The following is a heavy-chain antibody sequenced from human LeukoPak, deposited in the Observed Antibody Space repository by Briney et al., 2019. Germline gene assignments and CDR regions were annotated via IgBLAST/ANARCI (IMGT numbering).Heavy chain of an antibody. CDR1: GFTFDDYG. CDR3: ARDGRYSSGWYGGHYYGMDV. D-gene: IGHD6-19*01. J-gene: IGHJ6*02. CDR2: ISSSGSTI. V-gene: IGHV3-11*01. Sequence: GGSLRLSCAASGFTFDDYGMSWVRQAPGKGLEWVSYISSSGSTIYYADSVKGRFTISRDNAKNSLYLQMNSLRAEDTAVYYCARDGRYSSGWYGGHYYGMDVWGQGTTVTVSS.